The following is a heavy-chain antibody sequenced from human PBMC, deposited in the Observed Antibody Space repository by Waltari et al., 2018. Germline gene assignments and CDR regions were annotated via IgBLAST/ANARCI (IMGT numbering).Heavy chain of an antibody. CDR2: ISSNGGRK. J-gene: IGHJ4*02. CDR3: ARDESGYSYGWGYYFDY. CDR1: RYTFSSSA. D-gene: IGHD5-18*01. Sequence: EVQLVESGESLVQPEESLRLSCAASRYTFSSSAMHLVRQAPVKGLEYVSAISSNGGRKYYANYVKGRFNIYRDNSKNTLYIQMGSLRAEDMAVYYCARDESGYSYGWGYYFDYWGKGTLVTVSS. V-gene: IGHV3-64*01.